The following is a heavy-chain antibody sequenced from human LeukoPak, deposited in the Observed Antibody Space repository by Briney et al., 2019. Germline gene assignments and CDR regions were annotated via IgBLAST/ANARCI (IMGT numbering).Heavy chain of an antibody. CDR3: ARDRDSSGWPRGIFQDY. CDR1: GFTFSSYA. Sequence: GGSLRLSCAASGFTFSSYAMHWVRQAPGKGLEWVAVISYDGSNKYYADSVKGRFTISRDNSKNTLYLQMNSLRAEDTAVYYCARDRDSSGWPRGIFQDYWGQGTLVTVSS. V-gene: IGHV3-30-3*01. J-gene: IGHJ4*02. CDR2: ISYDGSNK. D-gene: IGHD6-19*01.